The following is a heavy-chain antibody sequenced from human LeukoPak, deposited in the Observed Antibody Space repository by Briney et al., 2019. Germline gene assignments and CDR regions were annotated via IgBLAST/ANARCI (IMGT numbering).Heavy chain of an antibody. Sequence: PSETLSLTCAVYGGSFSGYYWSWIRQPPGKGLEWIGEINHSGSANYNPSLKSRVTISVDTSKNQFSLKLSSVTAADTAVYYCARVYEWLLSDWFDPWGQGTLVTVSS. J-gene: IGHJ5*02. CDR1: GGSFSGYY. CDR3: ARVYEWLLSDWFDP. D-gene: IGHD3-3*01. CDR2: INHSGSA. V-gene: IGHV4-34*01.